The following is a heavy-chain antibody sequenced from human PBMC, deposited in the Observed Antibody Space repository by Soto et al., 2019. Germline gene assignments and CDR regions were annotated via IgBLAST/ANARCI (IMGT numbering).Heavy chain of an antibody. CDR1: GAYISSANW. CDR2: IYHSGTT. J-gene: IGHJ5*02. CDR3: ARDGGFCCAFSCGFDP. V-gene: IGHV4-4*02. Sequence: QVQLQESGPGLVKPSGTLSLTCAVSGAYISSANWWSWIRQPPGKGPEWIGEIYHSGTTNYNPSLKSRVTISVDKSKNQYSLHLRSVTAADTAMYYCARDGGFCCAFSCGFDPWGQGTPVTVS. D-gene: IGHD2-2*01.